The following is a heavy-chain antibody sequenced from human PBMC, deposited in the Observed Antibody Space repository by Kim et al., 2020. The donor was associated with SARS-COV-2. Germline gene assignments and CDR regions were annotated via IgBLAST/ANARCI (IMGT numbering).Heavy chain of an antibody. J-gene: IGHJ5*02. D-gene: IGHD4-17*01. CDR3: ARGSGDGDYANEHWFDP. CDR1: GGSISSYY. V-gene: IGHV4-59*01. Sequence: SETLSLTCTVSGGSISSYYWSWIRQPPGKGLEWIGYIYYSGSTNYNPSLKSRVTISVDTSKNQFSLKLSSVTAADTAVYYCARGSGDGDYANEHWFDPWGQGTLVTVSS. CDR2: IYYSGST.